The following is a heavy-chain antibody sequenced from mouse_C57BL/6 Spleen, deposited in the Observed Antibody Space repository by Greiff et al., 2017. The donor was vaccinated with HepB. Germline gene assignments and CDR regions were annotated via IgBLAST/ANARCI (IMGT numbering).Heavy chain of an antibody. CDR1: GYTFTTYP. V-gene: IGHV1-47*01. CDR2: FHPYNDDT. Sequence: VQVVESGAELVKPGASVKMSCKASGYTFTTYPIEWMKQNHGKSLEWIGNFHPYNDDTKYNEKFKGKATLTVEKSSSTVYLELSRLTSDDSAVYYCARGSPVVPYFDYWGQGTTLTVSS. CDR3: ARGSPVVPYFDY. D-gene: IGHD5-1*01. J-gene: IGHJ2*01.